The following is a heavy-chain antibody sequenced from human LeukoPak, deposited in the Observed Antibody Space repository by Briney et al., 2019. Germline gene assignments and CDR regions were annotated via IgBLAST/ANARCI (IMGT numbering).Heavy chain of an antibody. CDR2: ISGSGGST. CDR1: GFTFSSYA. D-gene: IGHD6-13*01. V-gene: IGHV3-23*01. Sequence: GGSLRLSCAASGFTFSSYAMSWVRQAPGKGLEWVSAISGSGGSTYYADSVKGRFTISRDNSKNTLYLQMNSLRAEDTAVYYCAKDGYSSSWYLTWFDPWGQGTLVTVSS. J-gene: IGHJ5*02. CDR3: AKDGYSSSWYLTWFDP.